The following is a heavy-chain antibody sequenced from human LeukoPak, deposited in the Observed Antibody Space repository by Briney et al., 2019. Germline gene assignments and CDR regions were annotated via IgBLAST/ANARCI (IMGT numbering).Heavy chain of an antibody. D-gene: IGHD6-13*01. CDR1: GYTFTSYD. CDR3: ARSRGIAAHMDV. V-gene: IGHV1-8*03. CDR2: MNPNSGNT. Sequence: GASVKVSCXASGYTFTSYDINWVRQATGQGLEWMGWMNPNSGNTGYAQKFQGRVTITRNTSISTAYMELSSLRSEDTAVYYCARSRGIAAHMDVWGKGTTVTVSS. J-gene: IGHJ6*03.